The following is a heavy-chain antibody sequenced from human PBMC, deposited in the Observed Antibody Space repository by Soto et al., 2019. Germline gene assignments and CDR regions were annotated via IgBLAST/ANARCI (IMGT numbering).Heavy chain of an antibody. CDR1: GFIFSGSA. CDR2: IRSKANSYAT. D-gene: IGHD3-10*01. V-gene: IGHV3-73*02. Sequence: EVQLVESGGGLVQPGGSLKLSCAASGFIFSGSAMHWVSQASGKGLEWVGRIRSKANSYATAYAASVKGRFTISRDDSKNTAYLQMNSLKTEDTAVYYCTRQTGTENGDSWGQGTLVTVSS. CDR3: TRQTGTENGDS. J-gene: IGHJ4*02.